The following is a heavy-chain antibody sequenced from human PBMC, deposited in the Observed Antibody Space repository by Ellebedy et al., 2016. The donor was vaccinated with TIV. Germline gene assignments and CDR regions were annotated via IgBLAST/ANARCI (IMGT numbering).Heavy chain of an antibody. J-gene: IGHJ3*02. Sequence: GESLKISXVASGFTFNNYWMTWVRQTPGKGLEWVANINQDGSEEYYVDSLKGRFTIFRDNAKKSQYLQMNHLRAEDTAVYYCARQVYYYDGSGYYYGRPFDIWGQGTMVTVSS. CDR1: GFTFNNYW. V-gene: IGHV3-7*03. CDR2: INQDGSEE. CDR3: ARQVYYYDGSGYYYGRPFDI. D-gene: IGHD3-22*01.